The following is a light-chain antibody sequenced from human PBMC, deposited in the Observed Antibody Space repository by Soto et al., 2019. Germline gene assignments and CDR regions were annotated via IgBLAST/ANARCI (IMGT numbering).Light chain of an antibody. Sequence: EIPTTQSPSTLSASVGERVTITCRSSQSISGYLAWYQQKPWKAPKLLIYDASSLESGFPSRFSGSASGTEFTLTISSLQPDDFATYYCQQYNTYPWTFGQGSKVDIK. CDR2: DAS. J-gene: IGKJ1*01. CDR1: QSISGY. V-gene: IGKV1-5*01. CDR3: QQYNTYPWT.